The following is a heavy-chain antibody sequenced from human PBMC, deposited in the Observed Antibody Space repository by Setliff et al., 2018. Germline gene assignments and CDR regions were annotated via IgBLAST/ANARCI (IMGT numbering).Heavy chain of an antibody. CDR1: GFTFTSYA. D-gene: IGHD5-18*01. J-gene: IGHJ4*02. CDR3: AKRGDTRTFDY. CDR2: ISGSGGST. V-gene: IGHV3-23*01. Sequence: GGSLRLSCAASGFTFTSYAMRWVRQAPGKGLEWVSSISGSGGSTYYADSVKGRFTISRDNSNNALYLQMNSLRAEDTAIYYCAKRGDTRTFDYWGQGTLVTVSS.